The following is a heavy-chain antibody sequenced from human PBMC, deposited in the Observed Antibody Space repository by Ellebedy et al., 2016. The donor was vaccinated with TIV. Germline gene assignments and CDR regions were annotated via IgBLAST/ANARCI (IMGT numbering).Heavy chain of an antibody. CDR1: GDSISSTNYF. CDR3: ASHRGFYSGWSFDY. V-gene: IGHV4-39*07. Sequence: MPSETLSLTCVVSGDSISSTNYFWGWISQPPGKGLEWIGSLNYGGESYFDPSLKSRVTMSIDMSKNQFSLKVNSVTAADTAIYYCASHRGFYSGWSFDYWGQGTLTTVSS. J-gene: IGHJ4*02. D-gene: IGHD5-12*01. CDR2: LNYGGES.